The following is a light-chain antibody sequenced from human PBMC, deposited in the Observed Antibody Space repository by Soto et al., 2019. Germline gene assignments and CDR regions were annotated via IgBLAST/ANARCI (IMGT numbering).Light chain of an antibody. Sequence: EIVLTQSPGTLSLSPGERATISCRASQSVSSSYLAWYQQKPGQAPRLLIYGASSWATGIPDRFSGSGSGTDFTLTISRLEPEDFAVYYCQQYCSSPLTFGGGTKVEIK. CDR2: GAS. CDR1: QSVSSSY. CDR3: QQYCSSPLT. V-gene: IGKV3-20*01. J-gene: IGKJ4*01.